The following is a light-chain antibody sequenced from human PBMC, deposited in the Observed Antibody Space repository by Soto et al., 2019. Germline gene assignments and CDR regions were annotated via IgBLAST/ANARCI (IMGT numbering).Light chain of an antibody. J-gene: IGKJ1*01. V-gene: IGKV4-1*01. CDR1: QSVLYXPNXKXX. Sequence: DIVMTQSPDSLAVSLGEXXXXNXXXSQSVLYXPNXKXXLAWYQQKPGQPPKLLVYWASTRESGVPDRFSGSGSETDFTLTINSLQAEDVAVXXXQQXINAPQTFGQGTKVEIK. CDR3: QQXINAPQT. CDR2: WAS.